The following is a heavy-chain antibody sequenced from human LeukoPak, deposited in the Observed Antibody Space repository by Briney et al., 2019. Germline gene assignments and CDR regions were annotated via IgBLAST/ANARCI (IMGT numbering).Heavy chain of an antibody. D-gene: IGHD6-6*01. CDR3: ARDFKKGQLVHYYFDY. J-gene: IGHJ4*02. CDR2: LYSGGST. CDR1: GFTFSSYA. Sequence: GGSLRLSCAASGFTFSSYAMSWVRQAPGKGLEWVSVLYSGGSTYYPDSVKGRFTISRDNSQNTLYLQMDSLRAEDTAVYYCARDFKKGQLVHYYFDYWGQGTLVTVSS. V-gene: IGHV3-66*02.